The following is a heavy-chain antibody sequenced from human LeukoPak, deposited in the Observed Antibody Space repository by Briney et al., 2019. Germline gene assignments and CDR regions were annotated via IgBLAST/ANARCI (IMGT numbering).Heavy chain of an antibody. J-gene: IGHJ4*02. CDR3: AREVKPAANFDY. V-gene: IGHV3-21*01. CDR1: GFTFSSYS. CDR2: ISSSSSYI. D-gene: IGHD2-2*01. Sequence: GGSLRLSCAASGFTFSSYSMNWVRQAPGKGLEWVSSISSSSSYIYYADSVKGRFTISRDNAKNSLYLQMNSLRAEDTAVYYCAREVKPAANFDYWGQGTLVTVSS.